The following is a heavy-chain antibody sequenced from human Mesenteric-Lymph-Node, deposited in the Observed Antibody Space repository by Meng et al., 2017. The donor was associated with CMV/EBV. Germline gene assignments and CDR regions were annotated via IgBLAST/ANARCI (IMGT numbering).Heavy chain of an antibody. CDR3: ARDRGAAAGILYSYYGMDV. D-gene: IGHD6-13*01. CDR2: ISYSGNT. J-gene: IGHJ6*02. Sequence: SETLSLTCTVSGGSISSGGFYWGWIRQPPGKGLEWIASISYSGNTYYNSSLKSRVTISVDTSKTQFSLKLTSVTAADTAVYYCARDRGAAAGILYSYYGMDVWGQGTTVTVSS. CDR1: GGSISSGGFY. V-gene: IGHV4-39*07.